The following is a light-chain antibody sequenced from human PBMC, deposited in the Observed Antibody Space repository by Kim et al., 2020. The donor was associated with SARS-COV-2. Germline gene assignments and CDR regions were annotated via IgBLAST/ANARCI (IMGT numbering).Light chain of an antibody. CDR3: QSYDSILSSVI. J-gene: IGLJ2*01. V-gene: IGLV1-40*01. CDR2: KNN. Sequence: QSVLTQTSSVSGAPGQRVTISCTGTSSNLGAYYDVNWYQQVPGTASKLIIYKNNNRPSGVPDRFSGSKSDTSASLDITGLQVEDEADYYCQSYDSILSSVIFGGGTQLTVL. CDR1: SSNLGAYYD.